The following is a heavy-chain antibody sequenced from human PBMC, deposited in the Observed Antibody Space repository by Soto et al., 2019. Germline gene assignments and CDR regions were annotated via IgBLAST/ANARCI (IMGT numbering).Heavy chain of an antibody. V-gene: IGHV3-23*01. CDR2: ISGSGGST. CDR3: AKDTRTYDFWSGYYLH. J-gene: IGHJ4*02. D-gene: IGHD3-3*01. Sequence: GSLRLSCAASGFTFSSYAMSWVRQAPGKGLEWVSAISGSGGSTYYADSVKGRFTISRDNSKNTLYLQMNSLRAEDTAVYYCAKDTRTYDFWSGYYLHWGQGTLVTVSS. CDR1: GFTFSSYA.